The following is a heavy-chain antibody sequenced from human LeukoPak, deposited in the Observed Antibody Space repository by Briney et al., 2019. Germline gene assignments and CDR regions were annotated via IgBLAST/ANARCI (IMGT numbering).Heavy chain of an antibody. D-gene: IGHD3-3*01. V-gene: IGHV4-38-2*01. CDR2: IYHSGST. CDR1: GYSISSGYY. J-gene: IGHJ5*02. CDR3: ARRQARDFWSGYPDSNWFDP. Sequence: PSETLSLTCAVSGYSISSGYYWGWIRQPPGKGLEWIGSIYHSGSTYYNPSLKSGVTISVDTSKNQFSLKLSSVTAADTAVYYCARRQARDFWSGYPDSNWFDPWGQGTLVTVSS.